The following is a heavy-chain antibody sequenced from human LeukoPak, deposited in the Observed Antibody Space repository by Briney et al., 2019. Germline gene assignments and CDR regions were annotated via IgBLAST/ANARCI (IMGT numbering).Heavy chain of an antibody. Sequence: GESLRISCRASGYSFPMYWIGWVRQMPGRGLEWMGIICPGDSDTRYSPSFQGQVTISVDESINSVYLQWSSLQASDTAIYYCARQDSGSYFQYSDYWGQGTQVTVSS. D-gene: IGHD1-26*01. CDR2: ICPGDSDT. CDR1: GYSFPMYW. CDR3: ARQDSGSYFQYSDY. V-gene: IGHV5-51*01. J-gene: IGHJ4*02.